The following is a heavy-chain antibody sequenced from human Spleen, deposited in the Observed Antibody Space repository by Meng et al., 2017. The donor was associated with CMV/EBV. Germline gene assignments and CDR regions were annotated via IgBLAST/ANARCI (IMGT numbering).Heavy chain of an antibody. J-gene: IGHJ4*02. D-gene: IGHD2-15*01. V-gene: IGHV1-69*05. CDR1: GGTFSSYG. Sequence: SCKASGGTFSSYGITWVRQAPGQGLEWMGEITPIFRTANYAQNFQGRVTITTDESTSTAYMDLSSLRSEDTAVYYCASSDTPGGPFDYWGQGTLVTVSS. CDR3: ASSDTPGGPFDY. CDR2: ITPIFRTA.